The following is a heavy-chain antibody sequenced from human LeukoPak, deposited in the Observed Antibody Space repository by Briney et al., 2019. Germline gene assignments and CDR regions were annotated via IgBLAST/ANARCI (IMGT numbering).Heavy chain of an antibody. Sequence: KPSETLSLTCSVSGGSISSNSYYWGWIRQPPGKGLEWIGSIYYSGSTYYNPSLKSRVTISVDTSKNQFSLKLRSVTAADTSVYYCVTSSWGSVRYFDYWGQGALVTVSS. D-gene: IGHD1-26*01. V-gene: IGHV4-39*01. CDR3: VTSSWGSVRYFDY. CDR1: GGSISSNSYY. CDR2: IYYSGST. J-gene: IGHJ4*02.